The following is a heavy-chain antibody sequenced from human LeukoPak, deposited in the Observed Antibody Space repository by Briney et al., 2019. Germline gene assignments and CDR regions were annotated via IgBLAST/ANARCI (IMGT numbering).Heavy chain of an antibody. Sequence: GGSLRLSCAASGFTFSSYGMHWVRQAPGKGLEWVAVIWYDGSNKYYADSVKGRFTISRDNSKNTLYLQMNSLRAEDTAVYYCAKERYGSGYYFPFDYWGQGTLVTVSS. V-gene: IGHV3-33*06. CDR2: IWYDGSNK. J-gene: IGHJ4*02. D-gene: IGHD3-22*01. CDR1: GFTFSSYG. CDR3: AKERYGSGYYFPFDY.